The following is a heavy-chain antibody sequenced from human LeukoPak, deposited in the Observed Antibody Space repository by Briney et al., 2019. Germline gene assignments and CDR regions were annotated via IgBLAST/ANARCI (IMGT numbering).Heavy chain of an antibody. CDR1: GYTFTSYA. J-gene: IGHJ5*02. V-gene: IGHV1-2*02. D-gene: IGHD3-3*01. CDR2: INPNSGGT. Sequence: GASVKVSCKASGYTFTSYAMNWVRQAPGQGLEWMGWINPNSGGTNYAQKFQGRVTMTRDTSISTAYMELSRLRSDDTAVYYCARAGGLQYYDFWSGRNWFDPWGQGTLVTVSS. CDR3: ARAGGLQYYDFWSGRNWFDP.